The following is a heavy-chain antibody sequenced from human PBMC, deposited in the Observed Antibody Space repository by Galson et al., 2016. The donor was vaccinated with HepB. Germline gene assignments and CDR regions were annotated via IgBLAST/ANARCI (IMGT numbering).Heavy chain of an antibody. V-gene: IGHV3-48*02. Sequence: SLRLSCAASGFAFNTYSINWVRQAPGRRLERVPYIRGRSSTINYADSVQGRFTIFRDNARNSLYLQMDRLRDEDTAVYYCATSYSYGWGSYLPPNYFDYWGQGTLVTVSS. CDR2: IRGRSSTI. CDR3: ATSYSYGWGSYLPPNYFDY. CDR1: GFAFNTYS. J-gene: IGHJ4*02. D-gene: IGHD3-10*01.